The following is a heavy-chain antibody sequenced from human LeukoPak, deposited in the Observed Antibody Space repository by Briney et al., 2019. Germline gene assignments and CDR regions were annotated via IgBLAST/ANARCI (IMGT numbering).Heavy chain of an antibody. V-gene: IGHV4-34*01. D-gene: IGHD5-12*01. CDR1: GGSFSGYY. J-gene: IGHJ4*02. CDR2: INHSGST. Sequence: SETLSLTCAVYGGSFSGYYWSWIRQPPGKGLEWIGEINHSGSTNYNPSLKSRVTISVDTSKNQFSLKLSSVTAADTAVYYCARDVFPGYSGYDDSYYFDYWGQGTLVTVSS. CDR3: ARDVFPGYSGYDDSYYFDY.